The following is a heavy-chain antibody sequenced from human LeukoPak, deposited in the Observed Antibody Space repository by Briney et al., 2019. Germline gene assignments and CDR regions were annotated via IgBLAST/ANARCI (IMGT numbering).Heavy chain of an antibody. J-gene: IGHJ1*01. Sequence: GGSLRLSCTASGFTFRTYSMNWVRQAPGKGLEWLSYISPSSETTYYAESVRGRITISRDNAKNTLFLQMNSLGREDTAVYYCARDFSVPRRITIFGVVTMDFQPWGQGTLVSVSS. CDR2: ISPSSETT. D-gene: IGHD3-3*01. CDR1: GFTFRTYS. V-gene: IGHV3-48*01. CDR3: ARDFSVPRRITIFGVVTMDFQP.